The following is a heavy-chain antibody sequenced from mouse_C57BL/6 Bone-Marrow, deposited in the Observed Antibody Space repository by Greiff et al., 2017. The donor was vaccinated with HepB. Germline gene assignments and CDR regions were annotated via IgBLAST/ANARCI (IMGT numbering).Heavy chain of an antibody. V-gene: IGHV1-80*01. J-gene: IGHJ1*03. CDR2: IYPGDGDT. CDR3: ARGPSSYWYFDV. D-gene: IGHD1-3*01. CDR1: GYAFSSYW. Sequence: VKLQESGAELVKPGASVKISCKASGYAFSSYWMNWVKQRPGKGLEWIGQIYPGDGDTNYNGKFKGKATLTADKSSSTAYMQLSSLTSEDSAVYFCARGPSSYWYFDVWGTGTTVTVSS.